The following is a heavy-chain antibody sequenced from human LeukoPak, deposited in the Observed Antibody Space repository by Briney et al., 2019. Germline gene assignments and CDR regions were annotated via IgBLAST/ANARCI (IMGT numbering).Heavy chain of an antibody. CDR2: VSYDGSNK. J-gene: IGHJ4*02. V-gene: IGHV3-30*18. Sequence: GSLSLSCAASGFAFNNYGMHWVRQAPCKGLDWVAIVSYDGSNKYYADSVKGRFTISRDNSKDTLYLQMNSLRAEDTAVYYCVKDSSGYSPLDYWGQGTLVTVSS. D-gene: IGHD3-22*01. CDR1: GFAFNNYG. CDR3: VKDSSGYSPLDY.